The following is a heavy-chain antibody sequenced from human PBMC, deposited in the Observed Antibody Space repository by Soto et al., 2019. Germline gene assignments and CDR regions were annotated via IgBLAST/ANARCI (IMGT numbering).Heavy chain of an antibody. Sequence: EVQLVESGGGLVQPGGSLRLSCAASGFTFSSYWMHWVRQAPGKGLVWVSRINSDGRSTNYADSVEGRFTISRDNAKNTVSLQMNSLRVEDTAVYYCARGAGGYYYMDVWGKGTTVTVTS. J-gene: IGHJ6*03. CDR2: INSDGRST. CDR1: GFTFSSYW. D-gene: IGHD3-10*01. CDR3: ARGAGGYYYMDV. V-gene: IGHV3-74*01.